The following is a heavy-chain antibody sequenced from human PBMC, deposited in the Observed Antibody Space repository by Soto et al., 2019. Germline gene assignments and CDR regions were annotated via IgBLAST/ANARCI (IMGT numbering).Heavy chain of an antibody. D-gene: IGHD6-19*01. CDR2: IYYTGST. CDR3: ARAEFNSVWFPFDS. J-gene: IGHJ4*02. CDR1: GVSINSGGNF. Sequence: PSETLSLTCPVSGVSINSGGNFWSWIRQPPGKGLEWMGYIYYTGSTYYNPSLNRRITMSVDMSKNQFSLRLTSVTAADTALYFCARAEFNSVWFPFDSWGQGAPVTVSS. V-gene: IGHV4-30-2*05.